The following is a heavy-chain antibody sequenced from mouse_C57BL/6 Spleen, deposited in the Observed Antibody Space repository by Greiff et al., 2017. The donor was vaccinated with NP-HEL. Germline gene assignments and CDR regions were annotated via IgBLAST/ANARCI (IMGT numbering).Heavy chain of an antibody. CDR2: INPYNGGT. Sequence: EVQLQQSGPVLVKPGASVKMSCKASGYTFTDYYMNWVKQSHGKSLEWIGVINPYNGGTSYKQKFKGKATLTVDKSSSTAYMELNSLTSEDSSVYYCARGGVYDYFDYWGQGTTLTVSS. V-gene: IGHV1-19*01. CDR1: GYTFTDYY. J-gene: IGHJ2*01. D-gene: IGHD1-1*02. CDR3: ARGGVYDYFDY.